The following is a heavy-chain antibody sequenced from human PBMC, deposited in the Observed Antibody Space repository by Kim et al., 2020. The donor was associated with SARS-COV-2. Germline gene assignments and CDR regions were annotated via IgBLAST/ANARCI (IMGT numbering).Heavy chain of an antibody. J-gene: IGHJ4*02. CDR3: ARGRSTSQDYDY. Sequence: YYNPSLKSRVTISVDTSKNQFSLKLSSVTAADTAVYYCARGRSTSQDYDYWGQGTLVTVSS. D-gene: IGHD2-2*01. V-gene: IGHV4-31*02.